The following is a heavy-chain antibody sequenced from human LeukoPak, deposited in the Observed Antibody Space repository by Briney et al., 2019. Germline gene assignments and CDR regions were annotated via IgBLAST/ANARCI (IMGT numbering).Heavy chain of an antibody. CDR3: AELGITMIGGV. Sequence: GGSLRLSCAASGFSFSDYDMHWVRQAPGKGLEWVTFIRYDGTNTYADSVKGRFTISRDNAKNSLYLQMNSLRAEDTAVYYCAELGITMIGGVWGKGTTVTISS. V-gene: IGHV3-30*02. CDR1: GFSFSDYD. J-gene: IGHJ6*04. D-gene: IGHD3-10*02. CDR2: IRYDGTNT.